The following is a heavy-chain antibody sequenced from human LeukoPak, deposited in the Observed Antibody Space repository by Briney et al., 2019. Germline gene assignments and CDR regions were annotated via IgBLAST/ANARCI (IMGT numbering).Heavy chain of an antibody. D-gene: IGHD5-24*01. Sequence: GGSLRLPCAASGFTFSDYYMSWIRQAPGKGLEWVSYISSSGSTIYYADSVKGRFTISRDNAKKSLYMQMNSLRGEDTAVYYCARDGYNSGGDFDYWGQGALVTVSS. CDR3: ARDGYNSGGDFDY. CDR1: GFTFSDYY. J-gene: IGHJ4*02. CDR2: ISSSGSTI. V-gene: IGHV3-11*04.